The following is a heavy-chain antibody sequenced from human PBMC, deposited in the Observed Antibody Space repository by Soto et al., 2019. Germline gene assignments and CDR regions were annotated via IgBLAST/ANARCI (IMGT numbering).Heavy chain of an antibody. CDR1: GGSVSSGSYY. V-gene: IGHV4-61*01. CDR2: IYYSGST. Sequence: QVQLQESGPGLVKPSETLSLTCTVSGGSVSSGSYYWSWIRQPPGKGLEWIGYIYYSGSTNYNPSLKSRVTISVDTSKNRFSLKRSSVTAADTAVYYCARDGWEQWQRRVGWFDPWGQGTLVTVSS. D-gene: IGHD6-19*01. CDR3: ARDGWEQWQRRVGWFDP. J-gene: IGHJ5*02.